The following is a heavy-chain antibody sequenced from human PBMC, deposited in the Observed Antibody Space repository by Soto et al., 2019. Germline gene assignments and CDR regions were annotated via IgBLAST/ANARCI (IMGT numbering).Heavy chain of an antibody. D-gene: IGHD4-17*01. CDR2: INPSGGST. J-gene: IGHJ4*02. CDR1: GYTFTSYY. V-gene: IGHV1-46*01. Sequence: ASVKVSCKASGYTFTSYYMHWVRQAPGQGLEWMGIINPSGGSTSYAQKFQGRVTMSVDTSKNQFSLKLTSVTAADTAVYFCARATRDYGDYGYFDSWGQGTLVTVSS. CDR3: ARATRDYGDYGYFDS.